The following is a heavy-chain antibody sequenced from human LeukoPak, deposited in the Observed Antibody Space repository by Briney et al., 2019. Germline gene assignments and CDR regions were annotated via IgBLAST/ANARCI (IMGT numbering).Heavy chain of an antibody. V-gene: IGHV4-31*03. Sequence: SETLSLTCTVSGGSISSGGYYWSWIRQHPGKGLEWIGYIYYSGSTYYNPSLKSRVTISVDTSKNQFSLKLSSVTAAGTAVYYCARGQAEAYYFDYWGQGTLVTVSS. CDR1: GGSISSGGYY. J-gene: IGHJ4*02. CDR3: ARGQAEAYYFDY. CDR2: IYYSGST. D-gene: IGHD2-15*01.